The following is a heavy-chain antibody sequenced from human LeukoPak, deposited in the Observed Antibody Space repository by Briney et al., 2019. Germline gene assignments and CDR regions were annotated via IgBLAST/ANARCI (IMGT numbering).Heavy chain of an antibody. J-gene: IGHJ4*02. Sequence: ASVKVSCKASGYTFTSYYMHWVRQAPGQGLEWMGIINPSGGSTSYAQKFQGRVTMTRDTSISTAYMELSRLRSDDTAVYYCAREGDTRVGCPDYWGQGTLVTVSS. V-gene: IGHV1-46*01. CDR1: GYTFTSYY. CDR2: INPSGGST. D-gene: IGHD2-21*01. CDR3: AREGDTRVGCPDY.